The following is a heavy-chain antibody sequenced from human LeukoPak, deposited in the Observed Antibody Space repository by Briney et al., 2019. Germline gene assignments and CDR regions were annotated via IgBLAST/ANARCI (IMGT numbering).Heavy chain of an antibody. CDR2: IYASGST. CDR1: GGSISSYY. CDR3: ARDSNLEYSSSRGLGR. Sequence: SSETLSLTCTVSGGSISSYYWSWIRQPAGKGLESIGRIYASGSTYYNPSLKSRVTMSVDTSKNQFSLRLTTVTAADTAVYYCARDSNLEYSSSRGLGRWGQGTLVTVSS. D-gene: IGHD6-6*01. V-gene: IGHV4-4*07. J-gene: IGHJ4*02.